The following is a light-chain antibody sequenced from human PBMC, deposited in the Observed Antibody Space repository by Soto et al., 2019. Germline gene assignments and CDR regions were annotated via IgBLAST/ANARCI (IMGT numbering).Light chain of an antibody. V-gene: IGLV2-14*01. Sequence: QSVLTQPASVSGSPGQSITISCTGTSSDVGGYNYVSWYQQHPGKAPKLMIYDVSNRPSGVSNRFSGSKSGNTASLTISGLQAEDEADYYCSSYTSSSSVVFGAGTKLIVL. CDR1: SSDVGGYNY. CDR3: SSYTSSSSVV. CDR2: DVS. J-gene: IGLJ2*01.